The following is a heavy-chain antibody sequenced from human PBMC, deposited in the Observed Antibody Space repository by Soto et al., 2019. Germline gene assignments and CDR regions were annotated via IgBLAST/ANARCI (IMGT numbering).Heavy chain of an antibody. CDR2: ISGNARTI. J-gene: IGHJ4*02. CDR1: GFTFTSYS. CDR3: ARDDVPGIAAAFGY. D-gene: IGHD6-13*01. Sequence: EVQLVESGGGLVQPGGSLRLSCAASGFTFTSYSINWVRQAPGKGLEWLSFISGNARTIYYADSVKGRFIVSRDNAKNSIYLQMNSLRDEDTAVYYCARDDVPGIAAAFGYWGQGTLVTVSS. V-gene: IGHV3-48*02.